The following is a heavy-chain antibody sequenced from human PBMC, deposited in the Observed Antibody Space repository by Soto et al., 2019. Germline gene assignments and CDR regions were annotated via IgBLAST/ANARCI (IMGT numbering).Heavy chain of an antibody. CDR1: GGSISSGGYY. Sequence: SETLSLTCTVSGGSISSGGYYWSWIRQHPGKGLEWIGYIYYSGSTYYNPSLKSRVTISVDTSKNQFSLKLSSVTAADTAVYYCAREPGYYDSSAKGWFHXWGQGTLVTVSX. J-gene: IGHJ5*02. CDR2: IYYSGST. D-gene: IGHD3-22*01. V-gene: IGHV4-31*03. CDR3: AREPGYYDSSAKGWFHX.